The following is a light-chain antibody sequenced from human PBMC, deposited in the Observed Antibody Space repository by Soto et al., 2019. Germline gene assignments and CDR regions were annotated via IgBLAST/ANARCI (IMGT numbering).Light chain of an antibody. CDR3: QQHNPYSPYT. CDR2: DAS. CDR1: QSITNC. Sequence: DIPMTQSPSTLSASVGDRVTITCRASQSITNCLAWYQQKPGKAPNLLIFDASSLRSGDPSRFSGSGSGTEFTLTISSLQPEDFATYYCQQHNPYSPYTFGQGTKLEIK. V-gene: IGKV1-5*03. J-gene: IGKJ2*01.